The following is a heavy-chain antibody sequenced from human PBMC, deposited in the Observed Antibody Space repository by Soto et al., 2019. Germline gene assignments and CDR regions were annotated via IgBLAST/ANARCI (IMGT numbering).Heavy chain of an antibody. J-gene: IGHJ6*02. CDR1: GFTFVEYA. V-gene: IGHV3-9*01. Sequence: GGSLRLSCGASGFTFVEYAMHWVRQAPGKGLEWVSGISWNSGSIGYADSVKGRFTISRDNAKNSLYLQMNSLRAEDTALYYCAKDMARSGGDYSNYYGMDVWGQGTTVTVSS. CDR2: ISWNSGSI. CDR3: AKDMARSGGDYSNYYGMDV. D-gene: IGHD4-17*01.